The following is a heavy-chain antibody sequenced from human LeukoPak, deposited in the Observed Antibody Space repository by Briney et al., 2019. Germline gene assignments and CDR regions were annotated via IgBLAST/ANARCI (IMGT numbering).Heavy chain of an antibody. Sequence: GGSLRLSCAASGFTFSSYGMHWVRQAPGKGLEWVAVISYDGSNKYYADSVKGRFTISRDNSKNTLYLQMNSLRAEDTAVYYCAKDLSPYNWRSYYYYGMDVWGQGTTVTVSS. J-gene: IGHJ6*02. V-gene: IGHV3-30*18. D-gene: IGHD1-20*01. CDR1: GFTFSSYG. CDR3: AKDLSPYNWRSYYYYGMDV. CDR2: ISYDGSNK.